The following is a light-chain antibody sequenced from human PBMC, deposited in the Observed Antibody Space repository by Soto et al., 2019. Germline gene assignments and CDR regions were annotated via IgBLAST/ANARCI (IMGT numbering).Light chain of an antibody. J-gene: IGLJ3*02. Sequence: QSALTQPPSASGTPGQRVTISCSGSGSNIGTNTVNWYQQLPGTAPKLLIYRTDQRPAGIPDRFSGSKSGTSASLDISGLQSDDEADYYCTAWDGSLDGRVFGGGTNLTVL. CDR1: GSNIGTNT. V-gene: IGLV1-44*01. CDR3: TAWDGSLDGRV. CDR2: RTD.